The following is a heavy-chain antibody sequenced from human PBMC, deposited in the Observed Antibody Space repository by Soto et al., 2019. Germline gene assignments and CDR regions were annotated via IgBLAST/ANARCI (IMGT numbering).Heavy chain of an antibody. D-gene: IGHD2-21*01. CDR2: IVPVFGST. CDR1: GGTFTTNG. V-gene: IGHV1-69*06. Sequence: QVQLVQSGNEVKKPGSSVKVSCKASGGTFTTNGIIWVRQAPGQGLEWMGGIVPVFGSTKYAQKFQGRPTITADSATNTAYMDFSSLNSEDTDTYYCAHDPPRGDCILNGFGPWGQGTLVTVSS. CDR3: AHDPPRGDCILNGFGP. J-gene: IGHJ5*02.